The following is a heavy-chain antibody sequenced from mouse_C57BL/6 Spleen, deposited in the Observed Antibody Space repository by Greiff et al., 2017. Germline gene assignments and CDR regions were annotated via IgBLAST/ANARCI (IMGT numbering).Heavy chain of an antibody. V-gene: IGHV1-82*01. CDR3: ARPLTGTRAMDY. CDR1: GYAFRSSW. Sequence: QVQLQQSGPELVKPGASVKISCKASGYAFRSSWMNWVKQRPGKGLEWIGRIYPGDGDTNYNGKFKGKATLTADKSSSTAYMQLSSLTSEDSAVYFCARPLTGTRAMDYWGQGTSVTVSS. J-gene: IGHJ4*01. D-gene: IGHD4-1*01. CDR2: IYPGDGDT.